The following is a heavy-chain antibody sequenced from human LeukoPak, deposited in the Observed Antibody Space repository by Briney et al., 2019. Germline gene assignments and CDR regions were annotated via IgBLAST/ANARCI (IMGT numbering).Heavy chain of an antibody. CDR3: ARGYGSGSNWFDP. D-gene: IGHD3-10*01. V-gene: IGHV4-39*07. J-gene: IGHJ5*02. CDR1: GGSISSSSYS. CDR2: IYYSGST. Sequence: SETLSLTCTVSGGSISSSSYSWGWIRQPPGKGLEWIGSIYYSGSTYYNSSLKSRVTMSVDTSKNQLSLKLNSVTAADTAVYYCARGYGSGSNWFDPWGQGTLVIVSS.